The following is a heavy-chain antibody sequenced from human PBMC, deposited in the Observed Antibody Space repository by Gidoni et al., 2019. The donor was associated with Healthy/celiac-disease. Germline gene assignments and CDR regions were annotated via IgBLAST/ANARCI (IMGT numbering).Heavy chain of an antibody. CDR3: ASADRPGIAAAGMNY. J-gene: IGHJ4*02. Sequence: QVQLVEAGGGVVQPGRSLRLSCAAYGCTFRRYGMHWVCRAPGKGLEWVAVLSYDGSNKYYADSVKVRFTISIDNSKNTLYLQMNSLRAEDTAVYYCASADRPGIAAAGMNYWGQGTLVTVSS. CDR2: LSYDGSNK. CDR1: GCTFRRYG. D-gene: IGHD6-13*01. V-gene: IGHV3-30*03.